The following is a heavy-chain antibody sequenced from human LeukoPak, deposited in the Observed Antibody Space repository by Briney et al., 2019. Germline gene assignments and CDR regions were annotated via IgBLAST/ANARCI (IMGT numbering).Heavy chain of an antibody. CDR3: ARGGVQNTGAFDI. D-gene: IGHD3-16*01. V-gene: IGHV4-59*10. CDR1: GGSFSGYY. Sequence: SETLSLTCAVYGGSFSGYYWSWIRQPPGKGLEWIGRIYTSGSTNYNPSLKSRVTMSVDTSKNQFSLKLSSVTAADTAVYYCARGGVQNTGAFDIWGQGTMVTVSS. J-gene: IGHJ3*02. CDR2: IYTSGST.